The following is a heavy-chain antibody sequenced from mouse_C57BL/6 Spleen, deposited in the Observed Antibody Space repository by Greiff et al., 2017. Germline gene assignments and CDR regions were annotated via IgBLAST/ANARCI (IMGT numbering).Heavy chain of an antibody. CDR2: IGPGSGST. Sequence: QVHVKQSGAELVKPGASVKISCKASGYTFTDYYINWVKQRPGQGLEWIGKIGPGSGSTYYNEKFKGKATLTADKSSSTAYMQLSSLTSEDSAVYFCARRIYYGSSYDYFDYWGQGTTLTVSS. CDR3: ARRIYYGSSYDYFDY. D-gene: IGHD1-1*01. CDR1: GYTFTDYY. V-gene: IGHV1-77*01. J-gene: IGHJ2*01.